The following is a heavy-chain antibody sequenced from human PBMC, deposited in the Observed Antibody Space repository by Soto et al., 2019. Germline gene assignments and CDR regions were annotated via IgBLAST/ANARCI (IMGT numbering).Heavy chain of an antibody. J-gene: IGHJ6*02. V-gene: IGHV3-30*14. CDR2: ISYDGNNK. Sequence: QVQLVESGGGVVQPWRSLRLSCAASGFTFSSYAMHWVRQAPGKGLEWVAVISYDGNNKYYADSVKGRFTISRDNSKNTLDLQMNSLRAEDTAGYYCARERSCGSTSCYRRYSYYYGMEVWGQGTTVTVSS. CDR3: ARERSCGSTSCYRRYSYYYGMEV. CDR1: GFTFSSYA. D-gene: IGHD2-2*01.